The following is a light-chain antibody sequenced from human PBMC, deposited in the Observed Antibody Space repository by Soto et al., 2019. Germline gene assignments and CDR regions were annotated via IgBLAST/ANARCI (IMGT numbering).Light chain of an antibody. J-gene: IGKJ2*01. CDR3: QHYGNSPT. CDR2: GTS. CDR1: QSVPSSS. V-gene: IGKV3-20*01. Sequence: EIVLRQSPGTLSLSPGERATVSCRASQSVPSSSLAWYQQKPGQGPRLLIYGTSRRATGIPDRFSGSGSGTDFTLTISRLEPEDSAVYFCQHYGNSPTFGQGTKLQIK.